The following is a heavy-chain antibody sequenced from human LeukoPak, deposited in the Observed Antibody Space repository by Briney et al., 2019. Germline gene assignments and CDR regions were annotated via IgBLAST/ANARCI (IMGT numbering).Heavy chain of an antibody. D-gene: IGHD2-2*01. CDR3: AREDVVVVDAVRYYYYGMDV. CDR1: GYNFISYY. CDR2: INPSGGST. J-gene: IGHJ6*02. V-gene: IGHV1-46*01. Sequence: ASVKVSCKASGYNFISYYMHWVRQAPGQGLEWMSIINPSGGSTSYAQKFQDRVTMTRDTSTSTVYMELSSLKSEDTAVYYCAREDVVVVDAVRYYYYGMDVWGQGTTVTVSS.